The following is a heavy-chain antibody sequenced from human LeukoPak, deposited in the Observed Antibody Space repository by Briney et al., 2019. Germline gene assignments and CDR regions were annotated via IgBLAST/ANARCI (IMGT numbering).Heavy chain of an antibody. CDR2: ISGSGGST. Sequence: GGSLRLSCAASGFTFSSCAMSWVRQAPGKGLEWVSAISGSGGSTYYADSVKGRFTISRDNSKNTLYLQMSSLRVEDTAVYYCARNDRGAFDIWGQGTMVTVSS. CDR1: GFTFSSCA. J-gene: IGHJ3*02. CDR3: ARNDRGAFDI. V-gene: IGHV3-23*01. D-gene: IGHD3-22*01.